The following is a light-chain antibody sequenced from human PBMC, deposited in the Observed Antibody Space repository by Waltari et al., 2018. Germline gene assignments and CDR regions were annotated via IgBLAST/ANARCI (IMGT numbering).Light chain of an antibody. J-gene: IGKJ1*01. CDR1: QSLVHSDGNTY. CDR3: MQGTHWPWT. Sequence: DAVMTHSTLSLPVTHGQTASISCRCSQSLVHSDGNTYLNWFQQRPGQSPRRLFYRVSNRDSGVPDRFSGSGSGTDFTLKITRVEAEDVGVYYCMQGTHWPWTFGQGTKVEIK. V-gene: IGKV2-30*02. CDR2: RVS.